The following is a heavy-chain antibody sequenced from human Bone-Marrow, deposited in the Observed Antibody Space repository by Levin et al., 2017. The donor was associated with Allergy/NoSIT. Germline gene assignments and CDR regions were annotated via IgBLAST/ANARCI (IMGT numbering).Heavy chain of an antibody. J-gene: IGHJ4*02. D-gene: IGHD6-13*01. CDR3: AREGIAAAGTTARIHPFFDY. CDR1: GFTFSSYA. V-gene: IGHV3-30-3*01. CDR2: ISYDGSNK. Sequence: GGSLRLSCAASGFTFSSYAMHWVRQAPGKGLEWVAVISYDGSNKYYADSVKGRFTISRDNSKNTLYLQMNSLRAEDTAVYYCAREGIAAAGTTARIHPFFDYWGQGTLVTVSS.